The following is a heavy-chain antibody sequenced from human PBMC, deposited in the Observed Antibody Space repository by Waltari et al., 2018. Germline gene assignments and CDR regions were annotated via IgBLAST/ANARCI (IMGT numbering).Heavy chain of an antibody. V-gene: IGHV4-59*11. Sequence: QVQLQESGPGLVKPSETLSLTCTVSGGSISSHYWSWIRQPPGKGLEWIGYIYYSGSTNYNPSLKSRVTIAVDTSKNQFSLKLSSVTAADTAVYYCARQQRYSGSYDWFDPWGQGTLVTVSS. CDR1: GGSISSHY. CDR2: IYYSGST. D-gene: IGHD1-26*01. J-gene: IGHJ5*02. CDR3: ARQQRYSGSYDWFDP.